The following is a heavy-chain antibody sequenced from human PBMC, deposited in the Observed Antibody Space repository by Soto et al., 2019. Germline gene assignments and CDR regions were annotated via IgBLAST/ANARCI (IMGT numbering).Heavy chain of an antibody. CDR3: ETGPGVVPAAPRGMQV. V-gene: IGHV4-30-4*01. D-gene: IGHD2-2*01. CDR2: IYYSGST. J-gene: IGHJ6*02. Sequence: LPCTVSGGCISSGDYYCSWIRQPPGKGLEWIGYIYYSGSTYYNPSLKSRVTISVDTSKNQFSLKLSSVTAADTAVYYCETGPGVVPAAPRGMQVSGQGTTVTVTS. CDR1: GGCISSGDYY.